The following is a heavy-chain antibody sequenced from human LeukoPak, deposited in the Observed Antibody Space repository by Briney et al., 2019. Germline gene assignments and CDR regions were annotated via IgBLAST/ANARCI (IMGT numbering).Heavy chain of an antibody. D-gene: IGHD3-22*01. CDR3: ARAAKVKWYTYYYDSSGPYFDY. Sequence: PGGSLRLSCAASGFTFSSYDMHWVRQATGKGLEWVSAIGTAGDTYYPGSVKGRFTISRENAKNSLYLQMNSLRAGDTAVYYCARAAKVKWYTYYYDSSGPYFDYWGQGTLVTVSS. J-gene: IGHJ4*02. CDR1: GFTFSSYD. V-gene: IGHV3-13*01. CDR2: IGTAGDT.